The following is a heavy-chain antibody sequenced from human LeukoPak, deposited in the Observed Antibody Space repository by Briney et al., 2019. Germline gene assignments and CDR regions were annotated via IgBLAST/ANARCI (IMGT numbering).Heavy chain of an antibody. D-gene: IGHD4-17*01. J-gene: IGHJ4*02. Sequence: GASVQVSCKASGGTFSSYAISWVRQAPGQGLEWMGRINPNSGGTNYAQKFQGRVTMTRDTSISTAYMELSRLRSDDTAVYYCARSEIGTTVTTFDYWGQGTLVTVSS. CDR3: ARSEIGTTVTTFDY. V-gene: IGHV1-2*06. CDR2: INPNSGGT. CDR1: GGTFSSYA.